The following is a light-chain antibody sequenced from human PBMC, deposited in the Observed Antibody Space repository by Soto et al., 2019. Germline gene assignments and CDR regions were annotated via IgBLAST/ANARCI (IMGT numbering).Light chain of an antibody. V-gene: IGKV1-5*01. CDR1: QSINW. Sequence: STLSSSVGDRVTITCRASQSINWLAWYQHKPGKAPKLLIYDASSLERGVPSRFSGSGSGTEFTLTISSLQPADFATYYCQQYNAYSWTFGQGTKVDIK. CDR3: QQYNAYSWT. J-gene: IGKJ1*01. CDR2: DAS.